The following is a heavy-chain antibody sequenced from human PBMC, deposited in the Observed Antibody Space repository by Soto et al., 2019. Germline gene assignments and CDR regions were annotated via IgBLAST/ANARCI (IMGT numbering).Heavy chain of an antibody. CDR3: ARLPNDSCAYCHHYYYGMDV. J-gene: IGHJ6*02. V-gene: IGHV1-3*01. CDR1: GYTFTSYG. D-gene: IGHD3-22*01. Sequence: ASVKVSFKASGYTFTSYGIHWVRQAPGQGLEWTGWINAGNGNTNYSEKFQGRVTITRNTSASTAYLELSSLRSEDTAVYYCARLPNDSCAYCHHYYYGMDVWGQGTTVTVSS. CDR2: INAGNGNT.